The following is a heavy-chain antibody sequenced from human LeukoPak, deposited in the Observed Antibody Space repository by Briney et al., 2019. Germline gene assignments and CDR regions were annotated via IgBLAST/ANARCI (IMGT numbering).Heavy chain of an antibody. D-gene: IGHD2-21*01. CDR2: IKQDGSEK. J-gene: IGHJ4*02. Sequence: PGGSLRLSCAASGFTFNSYWMSGLRQAPGKGLEGVANIKQDGSEKYYVDSVKGRFTISRDNAKNSLYLQMNSLRAEDTAVYYCARDQTYCGGDCYGYWGQGTLVTVSS. CDR1: GFTFNSYW. CDR3: ARDQTYCGGDCYGY. V-gene: IGHV3-7*01.